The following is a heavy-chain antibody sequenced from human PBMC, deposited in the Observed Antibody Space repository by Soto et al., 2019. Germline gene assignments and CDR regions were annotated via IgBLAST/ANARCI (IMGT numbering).Heavy chain of an antibody. CDR1: GFTVSNNY. V-gene: IGHV3-53*01. CDR2: IYISGST. J-gene: IGHJ5*02. CDR3: ARDNGMAGSFDP. Sequence: PGGSLRLSCAASGFTVSNNYMHWVRQAPGKGLEWVSIIYISGSTYYADSVKGRFTISRDNSKNTLYLQMNSLRVEDTAVYYCARDNGMAGSFDPWGQGTLVTVSS. D-gene: IGHD2-8*01.